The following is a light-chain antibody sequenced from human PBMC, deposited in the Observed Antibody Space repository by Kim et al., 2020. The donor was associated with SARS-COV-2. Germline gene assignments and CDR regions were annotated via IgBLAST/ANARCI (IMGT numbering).Light chain of an antibody. Sequence: QSVLTQPPSASGTPGQRVIISCSGSSSNIGTNTVNWFQQFPGTAPKLLIYNNDNRPSGVPARFSGSKSGTSASLAISGLQSEDEADYYCSAWDGSLNGQVFGGGTKLTVL. J-gene: IGLJ3*02. CDR1: SSNIGTNT. CDR3: SAWDGSLNGQV. CDR2: NND. V-gene: IGLV1-44*01.